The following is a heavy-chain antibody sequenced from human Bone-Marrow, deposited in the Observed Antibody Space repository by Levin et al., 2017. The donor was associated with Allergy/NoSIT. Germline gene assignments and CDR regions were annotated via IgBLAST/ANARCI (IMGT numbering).Heavy chain of an antibody. CDR3: ARVRTVSALDF. V-gene: IGHV4-59*11. J-gene: IGHJ2*01. CDR2: IYYSGST. D-gene: IGHD4-17*01. Sequence: SETLSLTCSVSGTSINSHYWTWIRQPPGKGLEWLGYIYYSGSTNYNPALNNRVTISIDVSKNEFSLRLRSLVAADTAVYYCARVRTVSALDFWGRGTHVTVSA. CDR1: GTSINSHY.